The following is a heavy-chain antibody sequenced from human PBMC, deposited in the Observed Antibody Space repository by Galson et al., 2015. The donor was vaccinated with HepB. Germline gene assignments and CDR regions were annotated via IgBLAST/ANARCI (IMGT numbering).Heavy chain of an antibody. D-gene: IGHD3-16*02. CDR2: ISFDGSNK. J-gene: IGHJ4*02. CDR3: ARDRYTGSSGTFGS. V-gene: IGHV3-30*04. CDR1: GFTFSDYA. Sequence: SLRLSCAASGFTFSDYAMHWVRQPPGKGLEWVAVISFDGSNKDYADSVKGRFTISRGNSKNTLYLQMNSLRAEDTAMYYCARDRYTGSSGTFGSWGQGTLVTVSS.